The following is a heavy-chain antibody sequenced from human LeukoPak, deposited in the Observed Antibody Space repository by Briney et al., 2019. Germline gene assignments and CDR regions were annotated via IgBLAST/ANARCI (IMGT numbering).Heavy chain of an antibody. J-gene: IGHJ6*02. CDR3: ARHSYKYYGLDV. CDR1: GGSISPYY. D-gene: IGHD1-1*01. CDR2: IYYSGTT. Sequence: PSETLSLTCTVSGGSISPYYWSWIRQPPGKGLEWIGYIYYSGTTNYNPSLKSRVTMSVDTSNNHLSLRLTSVTAADTALYYCARHSYKYYGLDVWGQGTTITVSS. V-gene: IGHV4-59*08.